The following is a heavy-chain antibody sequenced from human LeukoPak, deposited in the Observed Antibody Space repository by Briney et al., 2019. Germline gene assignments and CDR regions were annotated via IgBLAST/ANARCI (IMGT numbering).Heavy chain of an antibody. D-gene: IGHD2-2*01. V-gene: IGHV3-30-3*01. Sequence: GGSLRLSCAASGFTFSSYAMHWVRQAPGKGLEWVAVISYDGSNKYYADSVKGRFTISRDNSKNTLYLQMNSLRAEDTAVYYCAGYCSSVSCRNIDYWGQGTLVTVSS. CDR3: AGYCSSVSCRNIDY. CDR2: ISYDGSNK. J-gene: IGHJ4*02. CDR1: GFTFSSYA.